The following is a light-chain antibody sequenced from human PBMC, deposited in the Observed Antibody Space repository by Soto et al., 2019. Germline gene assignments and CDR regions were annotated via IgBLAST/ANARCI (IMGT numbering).Light chain of an antibody. J-gene: IGKJ1*01. CDR2: GAS. CDR1: QGISSY. CDR3: QRLNRYPTWT. Sequence: DIQMTQSPSSLSASVGDRVTITCRASQGISSYLAWYQQKPETAPKLLIYGASTLQSGVPSRFSGSGSGTEFTLTISSLQPEDFATYYCQRLNRYPTWTFGQGTKVDIK. V-gene: IGKV1-9*01.